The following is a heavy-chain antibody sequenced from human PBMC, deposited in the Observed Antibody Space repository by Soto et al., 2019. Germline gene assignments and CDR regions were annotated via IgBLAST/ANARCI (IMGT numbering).Heavy chain of an antibody. D-gene: IGHD6-19*01. CDR2: ISSGGSST. CDR1: GFTFSKFE. CDR3: VRDYIPMAALDY. J-gene: IGHJ4*02. V-gene: IGHV3-48*03. Sequence: PGGSLRLSCEVSGFTFSKFEMNWVRQAPGKGLEWVSYISSGGSSTKYVDSVKGRFTISRDNANNSLHLLMSSLRAEDTAVYYCVRDYIPMAALDYWGQGSLVTVSS.